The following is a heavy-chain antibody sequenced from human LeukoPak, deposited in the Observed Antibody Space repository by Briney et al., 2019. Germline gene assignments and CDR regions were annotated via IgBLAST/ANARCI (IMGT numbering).Heavy chain of an antibody. V-gene: IGHV1-8*03. CDR3: ARVLRDGGYVFDAFDS. CDR1: GYTFTSYD. Sequence: ASVKVSCKASGYTFTSYDINWVRQATGQGLEWMGWMNPNSGNTGYAQKFQGRVTITRNTSISTAYMELSSLRSEDTAVYYCARVLRDGGYVFDAFDSWGQGTMVTVSS. D-gene: IGHD5-12*01. CDR2: MNPNSGNT. J-gene: IGHJ3*02.